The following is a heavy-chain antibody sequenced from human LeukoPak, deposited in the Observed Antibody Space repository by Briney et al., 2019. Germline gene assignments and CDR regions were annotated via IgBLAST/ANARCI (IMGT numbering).Heavy chain of an antibody. CDR1: GGSISSGDYY. CDR2: IYYSGST. J-gene: IGHJ4*02. Sequence: SETLSLICTVSGGSISSGDYYWSWIRQPPGKGLEWIGYIYYSGSTYYNPSLKSRVTISVDTFKNQFSLKLSSVTAADTAVYYCARRYGSGSSLDYWGQGTLVTVSS. D-gene: IGHD3-10*01. V-gene: IGHV4-30-4*01. CDR3: ARRYGSGSSLDY.